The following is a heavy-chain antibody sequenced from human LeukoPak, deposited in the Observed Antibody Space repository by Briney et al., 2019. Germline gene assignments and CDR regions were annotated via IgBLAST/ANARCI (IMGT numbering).Heavy chain of an antibody. D-gene: IGHD3-22*01. V-gene: IGHV4-34*01. Sequence: SETLSLTCAVYGGSFSGYYWSWIRQPPGKGLEWIGEINHSGSTNYNPSLKSRVTISVDTSKNQFSLKLSSVTAVDTAVYYCARFGNYYDSSGTRSVDYWGQGTLVTVSS. CDR2: INHSGST. J-gene: IGHJ4*02. CDR3: ARFGNYYDSSGTRSVDY. CDR1: GGSFSGYY.